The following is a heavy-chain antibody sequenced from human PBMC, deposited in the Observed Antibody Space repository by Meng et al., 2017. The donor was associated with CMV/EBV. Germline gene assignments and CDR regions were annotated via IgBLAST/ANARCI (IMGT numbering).Heavy chain of an antibody. D-gene: IGHD2-21*01. CDR2: IYGSGNT. CDR1: GFSVSSNY. V-gene: IGHV3-66*01. J-gene: IGHJ5*02. CDR3: AREIPQAWAS. Sequence: ERQLVESGGGLVQPGGSLRLSCTASGFSVSSNYMSWVRQAPGKGLEWISIIYGSGNTYYGDSVKGRFTISRDNFRNTLYLQMNSLRAEDTAVYYCAREIPQAWASWGQGTLVTVFS.